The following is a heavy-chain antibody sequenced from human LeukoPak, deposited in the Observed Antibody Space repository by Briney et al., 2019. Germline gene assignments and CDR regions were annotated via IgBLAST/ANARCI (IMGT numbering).Heavy chain of an antibody. CDR1: GFTFSSYS. CDR2: ISSSSSYI. J-gene: IGHJ3*02. V-gene: IGHV3-21*01. Sequence: PGGSLRLSCAASGFTFSSYSMNWVRQAPGKGLEWVSSISSSSSYIYYADSVKGRFTISRDNAKSSLYLQMNSLRAEDTAVYYCARDRITIFGVVIHDAFDIWGQGTMVTVSS. CDR3: ARDRITIFGVVIHDAFDI. D-gene: IGHD3-3*01.